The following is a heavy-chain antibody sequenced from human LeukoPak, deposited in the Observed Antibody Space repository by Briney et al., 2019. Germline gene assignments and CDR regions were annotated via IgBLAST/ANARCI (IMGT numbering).Heavy chain of an antibody. D-gene: IGHD3-16*02. J-gene: IGHJ4*02. Sequence: GRSLRLSCAASGFTFSSYAMHWVRQAPGKGLEWVAVISYDGSNKYYADSVKGRFTISSDNSKNTLYLQMNSLRAEDTAVYYCARECLEVLSPFFDYWGQGTLVTVSS. CDR2: ISYDGSNK. CDR1: GFTFSSYA. CDR3: ARECLEVLSPFFDY. V-gene: IGHV3-30*04.